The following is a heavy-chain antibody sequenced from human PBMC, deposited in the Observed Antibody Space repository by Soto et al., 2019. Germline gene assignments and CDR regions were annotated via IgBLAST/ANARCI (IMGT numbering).Heavy chain of an antibody. V-gene: IGHV3-49*04. Sequence: SLRLSCTPSWFSFGEYAMTWVRQAPGKGLEWVGFIRNPGYGGTTEYATSVKGRFIISRDDSMSSAYLQLNSLKVDDSAVYYCVRGSFGYYGPWGQGTLVTVSS. CDR2: IRNPGYGGTT. CDR1: WFSFGEYA. J-gene: IGHJ5*02. D-gene: IGHD3-22*01. CDR3: VRGSFGYYGP.